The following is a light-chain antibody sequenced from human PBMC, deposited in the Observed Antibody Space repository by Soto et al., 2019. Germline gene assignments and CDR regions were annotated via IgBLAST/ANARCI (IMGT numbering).Light chain of an antibody. CDR1: ESVVSNY. Sequence: EIVLTQSPGTLSLSPGERATLSCRATESVVSNYLAWYQLKPGQAPRLLIYDASSRATGIPDRFSGSGSGTDFTLTITSLQPEDFAIYYCLQDYTYPRTFGGGTKVDI. V-gene: IGKV3D-20*02. CDR3: LQDYTYPRT. J-gene: IGKJ4*01. CDR2: DAS.